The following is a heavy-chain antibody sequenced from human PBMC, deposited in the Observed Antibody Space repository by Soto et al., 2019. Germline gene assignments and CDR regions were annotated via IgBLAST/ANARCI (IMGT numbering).Heavy chain of an antibody. V-gene: IGHV5-51*01. J-gene: IGHJ4*02. CDR2: IYPGDSDT. Sequence: PGESLKISGKGSGYSFSSDWIGWVLQMPGKGLEWMGIIYPGDSDTRYSPSFQGQVTISADKSINTAYLQWSSLKASDTAMYYCARWYSSGLYYLDYWGQGTLVTVSS. CDR1: GYSFSSDW. CDR3: ARWYSSGLYYLDY. D-gene: IGHD6-19*01.